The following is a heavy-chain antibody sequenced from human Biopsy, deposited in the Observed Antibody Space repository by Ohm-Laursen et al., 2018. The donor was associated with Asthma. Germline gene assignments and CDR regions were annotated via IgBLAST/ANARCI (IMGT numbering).Heavy chain of an antibody. CDR3: AKDFWSGYSKEWTGSMDV. D-gene: IGHD3-3*01. CDR2: ISWDGGRT. CDR1: GFTFDEYN. J-gene: IGHJ6*02. Sequence: SLRLSCAASGFTFDEYNMHRVRQVPGKGLEWVSLISWDGGRTYYGDSVKGRFTISRDNSKNSLYLQMNSLRTEDTALYYRAKDFWSGYSKEWTGSMDVWGQGTTATVSS. V-gene: IGHV3-43*01.